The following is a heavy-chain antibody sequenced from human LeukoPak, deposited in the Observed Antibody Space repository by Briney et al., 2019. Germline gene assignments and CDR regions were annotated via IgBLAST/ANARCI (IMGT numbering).Heavy chain of an antibody. D-gene: IGHD2-21*01. CDR2: IWYDGSNK. V-gene: IGHV3-33*01. J-gene: IGHJ5*02. CDR3: ARDKGSPHILNWSDP. CDR1: GFTFSSYG. Sequence: GGSLRLSCAASGFTFSSYGMHWVRQAPGKGLEWVAVIWYDGSNKYYADSVKGRFTISRDNSKNTLYLQMNSLRAEDTAVYYCARDKGSPHILNWSDPWGQGTLVTVSS.